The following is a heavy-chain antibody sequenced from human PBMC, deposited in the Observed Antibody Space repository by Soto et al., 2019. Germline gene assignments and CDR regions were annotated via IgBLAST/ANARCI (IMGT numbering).Heavy chain of an antibody. V-gene: IGHV3-21*01. D-gene: IGHD5-12*01. CDR3: ARDLGATTPQGDVLDM. CDR1: GFTFRSYS. CDR2: ISSSATYI. J-gene: IGHJ3*02. Sequence: SGGSLRLSCAASGFTFRSYSMTWVRQAPGKGLEWVSSISSSATYIYSSDSLKGRFTISRDNAKSSLFLQLNSLRAEDTAVYYCARDLGATTPQGDVLDMWGQGTMVTVSS.